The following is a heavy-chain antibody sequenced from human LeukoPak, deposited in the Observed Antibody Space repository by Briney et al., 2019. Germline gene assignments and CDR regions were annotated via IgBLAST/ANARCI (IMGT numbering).Heavy chain of an antibody. CDR2: INTDGRIT. V-gene: IGHV3-64*02. Sequence: GGSLGLSCVASGFSFRNYAIHWVRQAPGKGLEYVSVINTDGRITYYADSVKGRFTISRDNSKNSLYLQMNSLRAEDTALYYCAKDMGYYYDSSGYYDYWGQGTLVTVSS. D-gene: IGHD3-22*01. CDR3: AKDMGYYYDSSGYYDY. CDR1: GFSFRNYA. J-gene: IGHJ4*02.